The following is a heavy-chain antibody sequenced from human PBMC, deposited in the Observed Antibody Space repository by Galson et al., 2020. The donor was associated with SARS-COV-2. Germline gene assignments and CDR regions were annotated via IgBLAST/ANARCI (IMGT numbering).Heavy chain of an antibody. D-gene: IGHD3-22*01. J-gene: IGHJ6*02. CDR1: GFTFSSYA. CDR2: ISGSGGST. CDR3: AKSYYYDSSGYYPLYYYYYGMDV. V-gene: IGHV3-23*01. Sequence: GESLKISCAASGFTFSSYAMSWVRQAPGKGLEWVSAISGSGGSTYYADSVKGRFTISRDNSKNTLYLQMNSLRAEDTAVYYCAKSYYYDSSGYYPLYYYYYGMDVWGQGTTVTVSS.